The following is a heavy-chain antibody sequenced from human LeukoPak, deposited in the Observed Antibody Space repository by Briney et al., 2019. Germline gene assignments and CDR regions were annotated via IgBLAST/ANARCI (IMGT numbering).Heavy chain of an antibody. V-gene: IGHV4-34*01. CDR1: GGSFSGYY. CDR3: ARGGVTTTFGY. D-gene: IGHD2-21*02. Sequence: SETLSLTCAVYGGSFSGYYWSWIRQPPGEGLEWIGEINHSGSTNYNPSLKSRVTISVDTSKNQFSLKLSSVTAADTAVYYCARGGVTTTFGYWGQGTLVTVSS. J-gene: IGHJ4*02. CDR2: INHSGST.